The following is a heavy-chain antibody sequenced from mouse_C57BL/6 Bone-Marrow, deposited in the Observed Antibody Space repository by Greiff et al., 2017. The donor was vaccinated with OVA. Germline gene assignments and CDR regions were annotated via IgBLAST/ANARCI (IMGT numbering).Heavy chain of an antibody. J-gene: IGHJ3*01. V-gene: IGHV5-6*01. CDR2: ISSGGSYT. CDR3: ARHKGYYGSSPAWFAY. Sequence: EVQLVESGGDLVKPGGSLKLSCAASGFTFSSYGMSWVRQTPDKRLEWVATISSGGSYTYYPDSVKGRFTISRDNAKNTLYLQMSSLKSEDTALYYCARHKGYYGSSPAWFAYWGQGTLVTVSA. CDR1: GFTFSSYG. D-gene: IGHD1-1*01.